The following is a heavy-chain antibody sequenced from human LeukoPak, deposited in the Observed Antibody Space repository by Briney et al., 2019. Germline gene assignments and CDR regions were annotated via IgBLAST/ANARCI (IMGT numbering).Heavy chain of an antibody. J-gene: IGHJ4*02. D-gene: IGHD6-19*01. CDR1: GFTFNAYS. V-gene: IGHV3-53*01. CDR3: ARDSSGPAF. CDR2: IYSGGGT. Sequence: GGSLRLSCVASGFTFNAYSMNWARQAPGKGLEWVSVIYSGGGTFYSDSVKGRFTISRDYSKNTLYLQMNSLRADDTAVYYCARDSSGPAFWGQGTPVTVSS.